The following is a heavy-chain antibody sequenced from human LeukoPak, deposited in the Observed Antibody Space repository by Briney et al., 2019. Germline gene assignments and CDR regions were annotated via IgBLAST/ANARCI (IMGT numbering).Heavy chain of an antibody. CDR2: IYYSGYT. Sequence: SETLSLTCTVSGGSISSYYWSWIRQPPGKGLKWIGNIYYSGYTTYSPSLRSRVTISVDTSKNQFSLKLSSVTAADTAVYYCARGRPYSDYWGQGTLVTVSS. V-gene: IGHV4-59*08. CDR3: ARGRPYSDY. J-gene: IGHJ4*02. CDR1: GGSISSYY.